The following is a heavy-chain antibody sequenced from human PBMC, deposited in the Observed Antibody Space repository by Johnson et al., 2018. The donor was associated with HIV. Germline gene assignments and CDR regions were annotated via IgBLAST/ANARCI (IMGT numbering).Heavy chain of an antibody. Sequence: MLLVESGGGLVQPVGSLILSCAASGFTFSTYAMSWVRQAPGKGLEWVSVISSSGGSTYYADSVKGRFTISRDNSKNTLHLQMNSLRAEDTALYYCARDGPRGSYGAFDIWGQGTMVTVSS. V-gene: IGHV3-23*04. CDR2: ISSSGGST. CDR1: GFTFSTYA. J-gene: IGHJ3*02. CDR3: ARDGPRGSYGAFDI. D-gene: IGHD1-26*01.